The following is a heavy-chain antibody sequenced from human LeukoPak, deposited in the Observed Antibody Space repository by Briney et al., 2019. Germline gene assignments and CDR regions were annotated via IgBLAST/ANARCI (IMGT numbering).Heavy chain of an antibody. J-gene: IGHJ4*02. CDR2: ISSDGGYK. V-gene: IGHV3-74*01. CDR1: GFTFRSYW. CDR3: IREVSGSSYFDY. D-gene: IGHD1-26*01. Sequence: GGSLRLSCAASGFTFRSYWMHWVRQVPGKGLVWVSRISSDGGYKTYADCVEGRFTISRDNAKNTLYLQMNSLRADDTAVYYCIREVSGSSYFDYWGQGTLVTVSS.